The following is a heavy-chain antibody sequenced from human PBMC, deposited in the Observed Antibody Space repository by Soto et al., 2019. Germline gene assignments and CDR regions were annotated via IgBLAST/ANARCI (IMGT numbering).Heavy chain of an antibody. D-gene: IGHD3-22*01. Sequence: ASVKVSCKASGYTFTSYYMHWVRQAPVQGLEWMGIINPSGGSTSYAQKFQGRVTMTRDTSTSTVYMELSSLRSEDTAVYYCARDPASDSGAPPLLIIDPWGQGTLVTVSS. CDR2: INPSGGST. V-gene: IGHV1-46*01. CDR3: ARDPASDSGAPPLLIIDP. J-gene: IGHJ5*02. CDR1: GYTFTSYY.